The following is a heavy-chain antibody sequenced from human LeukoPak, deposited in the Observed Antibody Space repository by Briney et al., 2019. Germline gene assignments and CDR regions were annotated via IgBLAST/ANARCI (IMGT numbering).Heavy chain of an antibody. V-gene: IGHV3-7*01. J-gene: IGHJ4*02. CDR1: GFIFSSFW. D-gene: IGHD5-24*01. CDR2: IKQDGSEK. Sequence: AGGSLRLSCAASGFIFSSFWMSWVRQAPGKGLEWVANIKQDGSEKYYVDSVKGRFTISRDNAKNSLYLQMNSLRAEDTAVYYYARGGLHDYGDYWGQGTLVTVSS. CDR3: ARGGLHDYGDY.